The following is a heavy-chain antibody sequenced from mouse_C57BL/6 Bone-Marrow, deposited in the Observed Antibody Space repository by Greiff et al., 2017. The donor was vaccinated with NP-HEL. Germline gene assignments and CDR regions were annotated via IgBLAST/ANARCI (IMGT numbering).Heavy chain of an antibody. CDR2: INPYNGGT. J-gene: IGHJ4*01. Sequence: EVKLQESGPVLVKPGASVKMSCKASGYTFTDYYMNWVKQSHGKSLEWIGVINPYNGGTSYNQKFKGKATLTVDKSSSTAYMELNSLTSEDSAVYYCAGNGGGMDYWGQGTSVTVSS. CDR1: GYTFTDYY. CDR3: AGNGGGMDY. D-gene: IGHD1-2*01. V-gene: IGHV1-19*01.